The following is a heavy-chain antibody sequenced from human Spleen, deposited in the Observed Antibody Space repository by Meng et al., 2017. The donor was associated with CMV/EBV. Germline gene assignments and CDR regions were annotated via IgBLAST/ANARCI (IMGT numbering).Heavy chain of an antibody. CDR2: ITAHNGYT. J-gene: IGHJ6*02. CDR1: GYIFTSYA. D-gene: IGHD6-13*01. V-gene: IGHV1-18*01. CDR3: ARMPAAAAPNPQEGSVYYYYGMDV. Sequence: ASVKVSCKSPGYIFTSYAISWVRQAPGEGLEWVGWITAHNGYTNYAQNLQDRVTMTTDTSTSTAYMELRSLRSDDTAVYYCARMPAAAAPNPQEGSVYYYYGMDVWGQGTTVTVSS.